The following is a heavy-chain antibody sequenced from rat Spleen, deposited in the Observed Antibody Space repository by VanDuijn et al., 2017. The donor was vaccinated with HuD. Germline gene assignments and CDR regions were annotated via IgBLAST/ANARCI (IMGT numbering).Heavy chain of an antibody. Sequence: EVQLVESGGGLVQPGGSLKLSCVASGFTFNNYWMTWIRQAPGKGLEWVASITNTGSSTYYPDSVKGRFTISRDNAKDTLYLQMDSLRSEDTATYYCARSGEDGYTYYWYFDFWGPGTMVTVSS. V-gene: IGHV5-31*01. CDR2: ITNTGSST. J-gene: IGHJ1*01. CDR3: ARSGEDGYTYYWYFDF. CDR1: GFTFNNYW. D-gene: IGHD1-4*01.